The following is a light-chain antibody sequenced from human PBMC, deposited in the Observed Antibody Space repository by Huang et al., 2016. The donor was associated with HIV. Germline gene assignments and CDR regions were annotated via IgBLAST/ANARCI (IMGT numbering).Light chain of an antibody. V-gene: IGKV1-33*01. CDR1: QDISNY. Sequence: DIQMTQSPSSLSASVGERVTITCQASQDISNYLNWYQQKQGKAPKLLIYDASNLETGVSSRFSGSGSGTDFTFTISSLQPEDIATYYCQHYDNLRTFGQGTKVEIK. CDR3: QHYDNLRT. J-gene: IGKJ1*01. CDR2: DAS.